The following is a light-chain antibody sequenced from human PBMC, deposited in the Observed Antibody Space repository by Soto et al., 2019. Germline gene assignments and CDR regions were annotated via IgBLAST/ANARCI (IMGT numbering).Light chain of an antibody. J-gene: IGKJ1*01. CDR3: QHYNSYSEA. CDR1: QDINNY. Sequence: DIQMTQSPSSLSASVGDRVTITCQASQDINNYLNWYQQKPGKAPKLLIYKASTLKSGVPSRFSGSGSGTEFTLTISSLQPDDFATYYCQHYNSYSEAFGQGSMV. V-gene: IGKV1-5*03. CDR2: KAS.